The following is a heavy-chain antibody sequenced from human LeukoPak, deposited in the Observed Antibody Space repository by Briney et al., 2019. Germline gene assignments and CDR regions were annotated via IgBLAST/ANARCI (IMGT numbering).Heavy chain of an antibody. CDR1: GFTFSSYD. J-gene: IGHJ5*02. Sequence: GGSLRLSCAASGFTFSSYDMSWVRQAPGKGLEWVSAISGSGGSTYYADSVKGRFTISRDNSKNTLYLQMNSLRAEDTAVYYCAKFGCSSTSCYPPYNWFDPWGQGTLVTVSS. CDR3: AKFGCSSTSCYPPYNWFDP. V-gene: IGHV3-23*01. D-gene: IGHD2-2*01. CDR2: ISGSGGST.